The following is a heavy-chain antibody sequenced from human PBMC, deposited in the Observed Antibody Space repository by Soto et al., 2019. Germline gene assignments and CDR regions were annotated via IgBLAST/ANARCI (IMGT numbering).Heavy chain of an antibody. CDR1: GYTFTDYY. J-gene: IGHJ4*02. CDR2: ISAYNGNT. Sequence: GASVKVSCKASGYTFTDYYRHWVRQAPGQGLEWMGWISAYNGNTNYAQKLQGRVTMTTDTSTSTAYMELRSLRSDDTAVYYCARDSPPVDYWGQGTLVTVSS. V-gene: IGHV1-18*04. CDR3: ARDSPPVDY.